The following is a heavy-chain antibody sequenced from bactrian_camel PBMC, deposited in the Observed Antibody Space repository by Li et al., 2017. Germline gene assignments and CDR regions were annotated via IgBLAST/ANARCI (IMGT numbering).Heavy chain of an antibody. J-gene: IGHJ4*01. Sequence: HVQLVESGGDSVQVGGSLRLSCAASGYTFTGYSMGWFRQAPGKERERVAAVDSDGWITYAPSVRGRFTISKDNAKNILYLDMSDLKPEDTGTYYCAANFMECYAGSWWMRENTYGYWGQGTQVTVS. D-gene: IGHD2*01. CDR1: GYTFTGYS. V-gene: IGHV3S55*01. CDR3: AANFMECYAGSWWMRENTYGY. CDR2: VDSDGWI.